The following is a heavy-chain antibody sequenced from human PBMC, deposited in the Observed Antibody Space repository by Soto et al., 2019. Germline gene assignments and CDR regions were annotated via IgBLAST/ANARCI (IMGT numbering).Heavy chain of an antibody. D-gene: IGHD6-19*01. CDR3: AHRGIAVAKRNYYYGMDV. CDR1: GYTFTGCY. Sequence: ASGEVSCKASGYTFTGCYVHWVRQAPGQGLEWMGWINPNSGGTNYAQKFQGRVTMTRDTSISTAYMELSRLRSDDTAVYYCAHRGIAVAKRNYYYGMDVWGQGTTVTVSS. V-gene: IGHV1-2*02. J-gene: IGHJ6*02. CDR2: INPNSGGT.